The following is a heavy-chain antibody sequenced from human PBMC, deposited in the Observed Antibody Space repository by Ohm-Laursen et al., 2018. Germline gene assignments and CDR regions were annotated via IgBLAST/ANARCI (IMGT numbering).Heavy chain of an antibody. V-gene: IGHV1-2*02. CDR3: ARGRLSVTRRALDI. J-gene: IGHJ3*02. CDR2: INPNSGGT. CDR1: GYTFTGYY. Sequence: GASVKVSCKASGYTFTGYYMHWVRQAPGQGLEWMGWINPNSGGTNYAQKFQGRVTMARNASISTANMEMSSLRSEDTAVYYCARGRLSVTRRALDIWGQGTMVTVSS. D-gene: IGHD4-23*01.